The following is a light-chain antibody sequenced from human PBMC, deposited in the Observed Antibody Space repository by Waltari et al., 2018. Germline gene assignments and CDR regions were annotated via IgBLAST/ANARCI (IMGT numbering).Light chain of an antibody. J-gene: IGLJ2*01. CDR1: TSDIGSTKF. V-gene: IGLV2-14*01. CDR3: SSYTSSRTLI. CDR2: DVT. Sequence: QSALTQPASVSGSPGPSIAISCTATTSDIGSTKFASGYQPNPGKAPTLIIYDVTGRPSGVSDRFSGSKSGNTASLTISGLQAEDEADYYCSSYTSSRTLIFGGGTKVTV.